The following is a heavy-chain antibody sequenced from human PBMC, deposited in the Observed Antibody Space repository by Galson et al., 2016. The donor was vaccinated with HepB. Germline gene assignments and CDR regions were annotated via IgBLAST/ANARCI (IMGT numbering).Heavy chain of an antibody. CDR2: INAGDGDT. CDR1: GYTLSSYT. Sequence: SVKVSCKASGYTLSSYTMHWVRQAPGQGLEWMGWINAGDGDTRYSQRFQGRIAITRDTSANTAYIELSSLTSEDTAVYYCAKEWAKDTGRKDYLGQGTPVTVS. CDR3: AKEWAKDTGRKDY. D-gene: IGHD3-3*01. J-gene: IGHJ4*02. V-gene: IGHV1-3*01.